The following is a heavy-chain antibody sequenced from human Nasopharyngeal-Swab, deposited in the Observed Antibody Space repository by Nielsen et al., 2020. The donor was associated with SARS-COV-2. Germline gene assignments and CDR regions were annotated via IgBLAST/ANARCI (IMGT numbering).Heavy chain of an antibody. CDR3: AKGLEMATADY. J-gene: IGHJ4*02. Sequence: GESLKISGADSGFTFSSYGMHWVRQAPGKGLEWVAVISYDGSNKYYADSVKGRFTISRDNSKNTLYLQMNSLRAEDTAVYYCAKGLEMATADYWGQGTLVTVSS. CDR1: GFTFSSYG. CDR2: ISYDGSNK. V-gene: IGHV3-30*18. D-gene: IGHD5-24*01.